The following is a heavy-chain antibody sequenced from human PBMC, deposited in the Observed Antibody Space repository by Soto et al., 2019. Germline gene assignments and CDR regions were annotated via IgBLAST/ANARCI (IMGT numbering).Heavy chain of an antibody. J-gene: IGHJ4*02. D-gene: IGHD4-17*01. V-gene: IGHV1-69*13. Sequence: SVKVSCKASGGTFSSYAISWVRQAPGQGLEWMGGIIPIFGTANYAQKFQGRVTITADESTSTAYMELSSLRSEDTAVYYCARGLSTVTHFDYWGQGTLVTVSS. CDR3: ARGLSTVTHFDY. CDR2: IIPIFGTA. CDR1: GGTFSSYA.